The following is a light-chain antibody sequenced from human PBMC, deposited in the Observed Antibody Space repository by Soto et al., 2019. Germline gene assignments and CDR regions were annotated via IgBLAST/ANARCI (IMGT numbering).Light chain of an antibody. Sequence: DIQMTQSPSSLSASVGDRVTITCRASQGVSGYLHWYQVKPGKAPKLLIYNAASLQNGVPSRFSGSGYGTAFSLTISRLQPEDFGTYYCQQTYSTPPYTFGQGTKLEI. J-gene: IGKJ2*01. CDR1: QGVSGY. V-gene: IGKV1-39*01. CDR3: QQTYSTPPYT. CDR2: NAA.